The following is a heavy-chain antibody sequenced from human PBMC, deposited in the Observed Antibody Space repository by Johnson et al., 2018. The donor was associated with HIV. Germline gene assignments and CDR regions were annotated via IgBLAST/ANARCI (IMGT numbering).Heavy chain of an antibody. CDR3: ARGGSSRNPAFDI. CDR1: GFTFSSYG. Sequence: QVQLVESGGGVVQPGGSLRLSCAASGFTFSSYGMHWVRQAPGKGLDWVEFIRYDGSNKYYEDSVKGRFTISRDNSNLYLEMNSLRVEDTAVYYCARGGSSRNPAFDIWGQGTMVTVSS. J-gene: IGHJ3*02. D-gene: IGHD1-26*01. CDR2: IRYDGSNK. V-gene: IGHV3-30*02.